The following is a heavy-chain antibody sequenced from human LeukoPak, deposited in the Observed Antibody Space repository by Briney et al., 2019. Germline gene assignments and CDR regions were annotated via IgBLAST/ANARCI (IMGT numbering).Heavy chain of an antibody. Sequence: GGALKISLKGSGYRFTSYWNGWGRPMPGKGVGGRGIIYSGDSDTRYSPSFQGQVTISADKSISTAYLQLSSLKASDTAMYYCARFEERGYQLPYPAGWGQGALVTVSS. D-gene: IGHD2-2*02. CDR3: ARFEERGYQLPYPAG. V-gene: IGHV5-51*01. J-gene: IGHJ4*02. CDR2: IYSGDSDT. CDR1: GYRFTSYW.